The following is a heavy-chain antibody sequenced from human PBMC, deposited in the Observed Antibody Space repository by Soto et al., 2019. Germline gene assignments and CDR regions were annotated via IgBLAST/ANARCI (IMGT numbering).Heavy chain of an antibody. D-gene: IGHD1-1*01. Sequence: PSETLSRTCTVCPGSISSSIYYWDWIRQPPGKGLEWIGSIYYSGSTYYNPSLKSRVTISVDTSKNQFSLKLSSVTAADTAVYYCARPNSPPHPLEPRTYGMDVWGQGTTVT. CDR2: IYYSGST. CDR1: PGSISSSIYY. V-gene: IGHV4-39*01. CDR3: ARPNSPPHPLEPRTYGMDV. J-gene: IGHJ6*02.